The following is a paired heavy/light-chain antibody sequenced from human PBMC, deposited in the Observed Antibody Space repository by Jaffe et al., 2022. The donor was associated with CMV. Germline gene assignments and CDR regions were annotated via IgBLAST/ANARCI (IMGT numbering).Light chain of an antibody. J-gene: IGLJ3*02. Sequence: QPVLTQSSSASASLGSSVKLTCTLSSGHSSYIIAWHQQQPGKAPRYLMKLEGSGSYNKGSGVPDRFSGSSSGADRYLTISNLQSEDEADYYCETWDSNTQVFGGGTKLTVL. CDR1: SGHSSYI. CDR2: LEGSGSY. CDR3: ETWDSNTQV. V-gene: IGLV4-60*03.
Heavy chain of an antibody. V-gene: IGHV3-7*01. CDR2: IKQDGSEK. D-gene: IGHD3-10*01. Sequence: EVQLVESGGGLVQPGGSLRLSCAASGFTFSSYWMSWVRQAPGKGLEWVANIKQDGSEKYYVDSVKGRFTISRDNAKNSLYLQMNSLRAEDTAVYYCARTNYYGSGSYYNVDYYYYYGMDVWGQGTTVTVSS. CDR1: GFTFSSYW. J-gene: IGHJ6*02. CDR3: ARTNYYGSGSYYNVDYYYYYGMDV.